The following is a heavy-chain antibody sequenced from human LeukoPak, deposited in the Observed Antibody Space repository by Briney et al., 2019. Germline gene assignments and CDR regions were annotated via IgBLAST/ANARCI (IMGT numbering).Heavy chain of an antibody. CDR1: GYTVTGHY. V-gene: IGHV1-2*02. CDR2: NNPNSGVT. CDR3: AKDAYSGFSSSYNMDS. Sequence: ASVTVSCKASGYTVTGHYLHWVRQAPGQGLEWMGWNNPNSGVTNYAQKFQGRVTMTRDTSINTAYLDLHSLTSDDTAMYFCAKDAYSGFSSSYNMDSWGQGTLVTVSS. D-gene: IGHD5-18*01. J-gene: IGHJ4*02.